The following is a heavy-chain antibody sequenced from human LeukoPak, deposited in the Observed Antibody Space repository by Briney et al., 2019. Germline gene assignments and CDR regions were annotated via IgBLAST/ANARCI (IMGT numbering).Heavy chain of an antibody. Sequence: SETLSLTCTVSGGSISSYSWSWIRQPPGKGLEWIGYIYYSGSTNYNPSLKSRVTISVGTSKNQFSLKLNSVTAADTAVYYCARQTGYFRYWGQGTLVAVSS. D-gene: IGHD3-10*01. J-gene: IGHJ1*01. CDR1: GGSISSYS. V-gene: IGHV4-59*08. CDR3: ARQTGYFRY. CDR2: IYYSGST.